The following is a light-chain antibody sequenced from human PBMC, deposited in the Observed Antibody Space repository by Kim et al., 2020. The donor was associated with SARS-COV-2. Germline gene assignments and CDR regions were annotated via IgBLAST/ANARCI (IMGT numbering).Light chain of an antibody. CDR3: QQYSDWPPIT. J-gene: IGKJ5*01. V-gene: IGKV3-15*01. CDR1: QRVSSK. CDR2: DAS. Sequence: SPGERAAISCRPSQRVSSKLAWYQQKPGQAPRLLIYDASTRASGISARFIGSVSGTEFTLTIFRLQSEDFALYYCQQYSDWPPITFGQGTRLEIK.